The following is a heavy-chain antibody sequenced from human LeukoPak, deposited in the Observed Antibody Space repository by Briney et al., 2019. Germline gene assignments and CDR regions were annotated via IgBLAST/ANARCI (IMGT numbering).Heavy chain of an antibody. V-gene: IGHV3-43*01. Sequence: PGGSLRLSCAASGFTFDDYSMHWVRQAPGKGLGWVSLISWDGGSTYYADSVKGRFTISRDNSKNSLYLQMNSLRAEDTALYYCAKADGSSNQFDYWGQGTLVTVSS. J-gene: IGHJ4*02. CDR3: AKADGSSNQFDY. D-gene: IGHD3-10*01. CDR1: GFTFDDYS. CDR2: ISWDGGST.